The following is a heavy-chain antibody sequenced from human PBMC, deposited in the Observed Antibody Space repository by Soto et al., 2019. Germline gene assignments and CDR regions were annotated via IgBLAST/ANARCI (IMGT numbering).Heavy chain of an antibody. CDR2: IWYGGGNK. J-gene: IGHJ5*02. CDR3: AKDQRGSSSWFYWFDP. CDR1: GFTFSSHA. Sequence: PGGSLRLSCAVSGFTFSSHAMHWVRQAPGKGLEWVSVIWYGGGNKYYADSVKGRFTISRDNSKNMVYLQMNSLRAEDTAVYYCAKDQRGSSSWFYWFDPWGQGTLVTVSS. V-gene: IGHV3-33*06. D-gene: IGHD6-13*01.